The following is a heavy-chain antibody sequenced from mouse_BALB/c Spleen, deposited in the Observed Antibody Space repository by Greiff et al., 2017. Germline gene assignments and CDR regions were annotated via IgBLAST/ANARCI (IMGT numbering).Heavy chain of an antibody. CDR3: ARRTTAKAMDY. CDR1: GYTFTNYW. CDR2: IYPGGGYT. J-gene: IGHJ4*01. Sequence: QVQLQQSGAELVRPGTSVKISCKASGYTFTNYWLGWVKQRPGHGLEWIGDIYPGGGYTNYNEKFKGKATLTADTSSSTAYMQLSSLTSEDSAVYFCARRTTAKAMDYWGQGTSVTVSS. D-gene: IGHD1-2*01. V-gene: IGHV1-63*02.